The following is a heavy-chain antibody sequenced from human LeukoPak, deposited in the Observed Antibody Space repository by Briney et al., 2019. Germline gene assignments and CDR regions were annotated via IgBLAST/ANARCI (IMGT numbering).Heavy chain of an antibody. J-gene: IGHJ4*02. Sequence: PSQTLSLTCTVSGGSTSSGDYFWSWIRQPPGKGLVWIGYIYYSGTTYYNPSLKSRVTISVDTSKNQFSLNLSSVTAADTAVYFCARETMAGHFDYWGQGTLVTVSS. CDR3: ARETMAGHFDY. CDR1: GGSTSSGDYF. D-gene: IGHD6-19*01. V-gene: IGHV4-30-4*01. CDR2: IYYSGTT.